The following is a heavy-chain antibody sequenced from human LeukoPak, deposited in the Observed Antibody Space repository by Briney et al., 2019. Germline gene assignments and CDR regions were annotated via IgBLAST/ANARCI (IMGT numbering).Heavy chain of an antibody. Sequence: GASVKVSCKASGYTFTGYYMHWVRQAPGQGLEGMGWINPNSGGTNYAQKFQGRVTMTRDTSISTAYMELSRLRSDDTAVYYCARDRGTDYDFWSGYFDYWGQGTLVTVSS. J-gene: IGHJ4*02. CDR2: INPNSGGT. D-gene: IGHD3-3*01. CDR1: GYTFTGYY. V-gene: IGHV1-2*02. CDR3: ARDRGTDYDFWSGYFDY.